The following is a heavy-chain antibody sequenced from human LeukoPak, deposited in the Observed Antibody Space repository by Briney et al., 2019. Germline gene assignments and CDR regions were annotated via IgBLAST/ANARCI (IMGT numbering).Heavy chain of an antibody. Sequence: SQTLSLTCTVSGGSISSGGYYWSWIRQHPGKGLEWIGYTYYSGSTYYNPSLKSRVTISVDTSKNQFSLKLSSVTAADTAVYYCARDLSGGCSSTSCYRPHGGLRFDPWGQGTLVTVSS. J-gene: IGHJ5*02. D-gene: IGHD2-2*01. V-gene: IGHV4-31*03. CDR1: GGSISSGGYY. CDR2: TYYSGST. CDR3: ARDLSGGCSSTSCYRPHGGLRFDP.